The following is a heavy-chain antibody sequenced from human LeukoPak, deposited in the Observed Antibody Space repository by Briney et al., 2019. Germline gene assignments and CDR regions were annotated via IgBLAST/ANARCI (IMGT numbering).Heavy chain of an antibody. J-gene: IGHJ2*01. CDR3: ARVGAKGGWYFDL. D-gene: IGHD3-10*01. V-gene: IGHV3-21*01. Sequence: GGSLRLSCAASGFTFSGYGVNWVRQAPGKGLEWVSSISSGGSYMYYADSLKGRFTISRDNAKNSLYLQMNSLRAEDTAVYYCARVGAKGGWYFDLWGRGTLVTVSS. CDR2: ISSGGSYM. CDR1: GFTFSGYG.